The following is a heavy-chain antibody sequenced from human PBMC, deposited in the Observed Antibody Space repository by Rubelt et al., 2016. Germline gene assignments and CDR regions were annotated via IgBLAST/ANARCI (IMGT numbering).Heavy chain of an antibody. V-gene: IGHV4-39*07. D-gene: IGHD3-10*01. J-gene: IGHJ5*02. Sequence: QLQLQESGPGLVKPSETLSLTCTVSGGSISSSSYYWGWIRQPPGKGLEWIGSIYYSGSTYYNPSLKSRVAISVDTSKNQITLKLKSVTAGDTALYYCARDSGSGSYYINWFDPWGQGTLVTVSS. CDR1: GGSISSSSYY. CDR3: ARDSGSGSYYINWFDP. CDR2: IYYSGST.